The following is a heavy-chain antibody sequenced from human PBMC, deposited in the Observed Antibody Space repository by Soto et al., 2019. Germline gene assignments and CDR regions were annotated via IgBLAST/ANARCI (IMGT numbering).Heavy chain of an antibody. V-gene: IGHV3-23*01. J-gene: IGHJ4*02. Sequence: EVQLLESGGGLVQPGGSLRLSCAASGFTFSSYAMSWVRQAPGKGPEWVSAISGSGGSTYYADSVKGRFTISRDNSKNTLYLQMNSLRAEDTAVYYCAKDARVSSIAARPFDYWGQGTLVTVSS. CDR2: ISGSGGST. D-gene: IGHD6-6*01. CDR1: GFTFSSYA. CDR3: AKDARVSSIAARPFDY.